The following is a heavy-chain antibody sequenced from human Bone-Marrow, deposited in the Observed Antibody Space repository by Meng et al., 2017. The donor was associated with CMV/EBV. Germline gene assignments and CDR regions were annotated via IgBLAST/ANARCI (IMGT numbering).Heavy chain of an antibody. D-gene: IGHD3-3*01. V-gene: IGHV3-48*04. Sequence: GGSLRLSCAASGFTFSSYSMNWVRQAPGKGLEWVSYISSSSSTIYYADSVKGRFTISRDNAKNSLYLQMNSLRAEDTAVYYCARVVTIFGVVNDYWGQGTLVTLL. CDR2: ISSSSSTI. CDR1: GFTFSSYS. J-gene: IGHJ4*02. CDR3: ARVVTIFGVVNDY.